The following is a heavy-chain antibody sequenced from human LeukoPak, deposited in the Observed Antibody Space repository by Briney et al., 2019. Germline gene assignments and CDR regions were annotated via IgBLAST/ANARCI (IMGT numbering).Heavy chain of an antibody. CDR3: ARAPVTRNYYYYYMDV. D-gene: IGHD4-17*01. J-gene: IGHJ6*03. V-gene: IGHV4-4*02. Sequence: PSGTLSLTCAVSGGSISSTNWWSWVRQPPGKGLEWIGEIYHSGSTNYNPSLKSRVTISVDTSKNQFSLKLSSVTAADTAVYYCARAPVTRNYYYYYMDVWGKGTTVTISS. CDR2: IYHSGST. CDR1: GGSISSTNW.